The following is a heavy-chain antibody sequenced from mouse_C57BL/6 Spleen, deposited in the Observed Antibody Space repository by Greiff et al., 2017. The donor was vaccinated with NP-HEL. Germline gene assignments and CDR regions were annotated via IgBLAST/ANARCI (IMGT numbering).Heavy chain of an antibody. J-gene: IGHJ3*01. Sequence: VQLQQPGAELVKPGASVKLSCKASGYTFTSYWMQWVKQRPGQGLEWIGEIDPSDSYTNYNQKFKGKATLTVDTSSSTAYMQLSSLTSEDSAVYYCARGDSNYSWFAYWGQGTLVTVSA. V-gene: IGHV1-50*01. CDR2: IDPSDSYT. D-gene: IGHD2-5*01. CDR1: GYTFTSYW. CDR3: ARGDSNYSWFAY.